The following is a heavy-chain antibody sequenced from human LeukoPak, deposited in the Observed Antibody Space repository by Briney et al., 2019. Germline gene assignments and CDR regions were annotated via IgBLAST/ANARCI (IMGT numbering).Heavy chain of an antibody. V-gene: IGHV1-46*01. Sequence: GASVKVSCKASGYTFISYYMHWVRQAPGQGLEWMGIINPSGGSTSYAQKFQGRVTMTRDTSTSTVYMELSSLRSEDTAVYYCARDPVIAVAGYYFDYWGQGTLVTVSS. CDR2: INPSGGST. J-gene: IGHJ4*02. CDR1: GYTFISYY. CDR3: ARDPVIAVAGYYFDY. D-gene: IGHD6-19*01.